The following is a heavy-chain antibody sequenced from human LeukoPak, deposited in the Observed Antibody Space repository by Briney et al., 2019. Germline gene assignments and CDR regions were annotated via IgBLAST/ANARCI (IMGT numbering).Heavy chain of an antibody. V-gene: IGHV1-69*13. J-gene: IGHJ4*02. D-gene: IGHD2-2*02. CDR2: IIPIFGTA. Sequence: SVKVSCKASGYTFTGYQMHWVRQAPGQGLEWMGGIIPIFGTANYAQKFQGRVTITADESTSTAYMELSSLRSEDTAVYYCARDGGYCSSTSCYKFSYWGQGTLVTVSS. CDR1: GYTFTGYQ. CDR3: ARDGGYCSSTSCYKFSY.